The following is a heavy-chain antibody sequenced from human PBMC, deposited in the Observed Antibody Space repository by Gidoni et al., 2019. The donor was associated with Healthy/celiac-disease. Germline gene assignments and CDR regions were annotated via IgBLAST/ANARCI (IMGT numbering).Heavy chain of an antibody. Sequence: QVQLVPSGAGVKKPGSSVKVSCPASGGPFSTYVLRWVRQAPGQGLEWMGGIIPIFGTANYAQKFQGRVTITADESTSTAYMELSRLRSEDTAVYYCAREGTYYDFWSGYYPLPVNAFDIWGQGTMVTVSS. D-gene: IGHD3-3*01. CDR1: GGPFSTYV. CDR2: IIPIFGTA. CDR3: AREGTYYDFWSGYYPLPVNAFDI. V-gene: IGHV1-69*01. J-gene: IGHJ3*02.